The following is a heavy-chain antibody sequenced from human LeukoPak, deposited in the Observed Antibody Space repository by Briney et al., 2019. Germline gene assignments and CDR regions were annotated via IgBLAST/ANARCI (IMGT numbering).Heavy chain of an antibody. CDR3: ARGYTEDYYYYGMDV. CDR1: GGSISSYY. Sequence: PSETLSLTCTVSGGSISSYYGSWLRQPPGKGLEWIGYIYYSGSTNYNPSLKSRVTISVDTSKNQFSLKLSSVTAADTAVYYCARGYTEDYYYYGMDVWGQGTTVTVSS. J-gene: IGHJ6*02. D-gene: IGHD1-14*01. CDR2: IYYSGST. V-gene: IGHV4-59*01.